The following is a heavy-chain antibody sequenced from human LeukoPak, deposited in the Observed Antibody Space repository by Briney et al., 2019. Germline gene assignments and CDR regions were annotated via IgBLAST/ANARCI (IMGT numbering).Heavy chain of an antibody. CDR2: IKEDGSEK. CDR3: ARSRPPYSAGYYFDY. D-gene: IGHD1-26*01. J-gene: IGHJ4*02. V-gene: IGHV3-7*01. Sequence: GGSLRLSCAASGFTFSSYWMNWVRQAPGKGLEWVANIKEDGSEKYYVDSVKGRFTISRDNAKNSLYLQMNSLRAEDTAVYYCARSRPPYSAGYYFDYWGQGILVTVSS. CDR1: GFTFSSYW.